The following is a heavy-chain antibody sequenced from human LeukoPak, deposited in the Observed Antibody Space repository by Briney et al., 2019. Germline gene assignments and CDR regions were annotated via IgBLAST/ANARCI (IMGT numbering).Heavy chain of an antibody. Sequence: PSETLSLTCTVSGASISTYYWSWIRQPAGKGLEWIGRIFTGGSTIQNPSLKSRVTMSQDTYRNEFSLLLNSVTAADTAVYYCATSFGDCGVFDYWGQGILVTVSS. CDR2: IFTGGST. J-gene: IGHJ4*02. V-gene: IGHV4-4*07. CDR3: ATSFGDCGVFDY. CDR1: GASISTYY. D-gene: IGHD2-21*02.